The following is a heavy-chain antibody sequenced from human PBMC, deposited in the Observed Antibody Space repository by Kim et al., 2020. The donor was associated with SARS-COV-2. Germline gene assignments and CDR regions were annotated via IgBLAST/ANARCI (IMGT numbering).Heavy chain of an antibody. CDR3: ARDQTTQVSLGELSLYYYYYGMDV. CDR1: GFTFSSYE. CDR2: ISSSGSTI. D-gene: IGHD3-16*02. V-gene: IGHV3-48*03. Sequence: GGSLRLSCAASGFTFSSYEMNWVRQAPGKGLEWVSYISSSGSTIYYADSVKGRFTISRDNAKNSLYLQMNSLRAEDTAVYYCARDQTTQVSLGELSLYYYYYGMDVWGQGTTVTVSS. J-gene: IGHJ6*02.